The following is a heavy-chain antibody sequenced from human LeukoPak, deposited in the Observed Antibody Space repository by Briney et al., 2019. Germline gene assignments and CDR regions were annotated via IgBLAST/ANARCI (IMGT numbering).Heavy chain of an antibody. CDR3: ARLVDSSFDY. V-gene: IGHV5-10-1*01. CDR2: IDPSDSYT. CDR1: GYSFSTYW. D-gene: IGHD3-22*01. J-gene: IGHJ4*02. Sequence: GESLKISCKGSGYSFSTYWISWVRQMPGKGLEWMGRIDPSDSYTNYSPSFQGHVTISADKSISTAYLQWSSLEASDTAMYYCARLVDSSFDYWGQGTLVTVSS.